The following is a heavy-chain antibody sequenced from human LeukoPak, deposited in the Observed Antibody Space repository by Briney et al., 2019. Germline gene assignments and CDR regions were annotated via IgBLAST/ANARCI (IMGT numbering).Heavy chain of an antibody. CDR2: INPNSGGT. CDR1: GYTFTGYY. Sequence: ASVTVSCKASGYTFTGYYMHWVRQAPGQGLEWVGWINPNSGGTNYPQKLQGRVTKTRDTSISNAYMELSRLRSDDTAVYDCATIGGYCSSTSCVDYWGQVTLVTVSS. CDR3: ATIGGYCSSTSCVDY. D-gene: IGHD2-2*01. J-gene: IGHJ4*02. V-gene: IGHV1-2*02.